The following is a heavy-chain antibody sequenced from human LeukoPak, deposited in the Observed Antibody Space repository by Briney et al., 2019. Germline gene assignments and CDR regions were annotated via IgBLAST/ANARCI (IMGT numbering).Heavy chain of an antibody. J-gene: IGHJ4*02. CDR1: GFSFSSYT. D-gene: IGHD2-15*01. Sequence: PGGSLRLSCAASGFSFSSYTMLWVRQAPGKGLEWISYISSRSRNIDYAESVKGRFTISRDNAKNSLYLQMNSLRAEDTAVYYCASGYCGSGTCFYWGQGTLVSVSS. CDR2: ISSRSRNI. CDR3: ASGYCGSGTCFY. V-gene: IGHV3-48*04.